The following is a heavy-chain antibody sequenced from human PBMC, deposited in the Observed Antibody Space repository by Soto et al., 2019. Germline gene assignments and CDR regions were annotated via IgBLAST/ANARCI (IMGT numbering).Heavy chain of an antibody. J-gene: IGHJ6*02. V-gene: IGHV1-69*02. CDR2: IIPILGIA. Sequence: SVKVSCKASGGTFSSYTISWVRQAPGQGLEWMGRIIPILGIANYAQKFQGRVTITADKSTSTAYMELSSPRSEDTAVYYCARLPAAMYTYGMDVWGQGTTVTVSS. D-gene: IGHD5-18*01. CDR3: ARLPAAMYTYGMDV. CDR1: GGTFSSYT.